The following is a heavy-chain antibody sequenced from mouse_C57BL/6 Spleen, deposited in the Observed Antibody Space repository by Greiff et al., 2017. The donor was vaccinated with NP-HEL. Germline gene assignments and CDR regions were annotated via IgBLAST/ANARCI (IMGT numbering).Heavy chain of an antibody. D-gene: IGHD3-2*02. CDR2: IYPGSGST. CDR1: GYTFTSYW. V-gene: IGHV1-55*01. CDR3: ARGQLRLRFYAMDY. Sequence: QVQLKQPGAELVKPGASVKMSCKASGYTFTSYWITWVKQRPGQGLEWIGDIYPGSGSTNYNEKFKSKATLTVDTSSSTAYMQLSSLTSEDSAVYYCARGQLRLRFYAMDYWGQGTSVTVSS. J-gene: IGHJ4*01.